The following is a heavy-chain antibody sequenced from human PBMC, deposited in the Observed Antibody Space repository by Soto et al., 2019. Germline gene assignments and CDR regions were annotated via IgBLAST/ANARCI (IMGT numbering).Heavy chain of an antibody. CDR1: GYTFTSYG. CDR2: ISAYNGNT. Sequence: ASVKVSCKASGYTFTSYGISWVRQAPGQGLEWMGWISAYNGNTNYAQKLQGRVTMTTDTSTSTAYMELRSLRSDDTAVYYCARDQIVVITSSDAFDIWGQGAMVTVSS. J-gene: IGHJ3*02. CDR3: ARDQIVVITSSDAFDI. V-gene: IGHV1-18*01. D-gene: IGHD3-22*01.